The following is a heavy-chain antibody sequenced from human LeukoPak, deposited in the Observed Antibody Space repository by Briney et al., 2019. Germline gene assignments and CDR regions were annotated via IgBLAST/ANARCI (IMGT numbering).Heavy chain of an antibody. CDR3: ARGPVGATPLDY. J-gene: IGHJ4*02. CDR2: ISSGSRTI. CDR1: SFTFSRYS. D-gene: IGHD1-26*01. Sequence: PGGSLRLSCTASSFTFSRYSMNWVRQVPGRGLEWLAYISSGSRTIYYADSVKGRFTISRDDANNSLFLQMNTLRVDDTALYYCARGPVGATPLDYWGQGTLVTVSS. V-gene: IGHV3-48*01.